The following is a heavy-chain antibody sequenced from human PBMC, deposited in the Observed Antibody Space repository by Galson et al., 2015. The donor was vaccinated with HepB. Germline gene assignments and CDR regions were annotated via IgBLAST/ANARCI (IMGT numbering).Heavy chain of an antibody. CDR2: INHSGST. J-gene: IGHJ4*02. D-gene: IGHD3-3*01. V-gene: IGHV4-34*01. Sequence: TLSLTCAVYGGSFSGYYWSWIRQPPGKGLEWIGEINHSGSTNYNPSLKSRVTISVDTSKNQFSLKLSSVTAADTAVYYCARDSAETKGDDVWSGYWVWHYWGQGTLVTVST. CDR1: GGSFSGYY. CDR3: ARDSAETKGDDVWSGYWVWHY.